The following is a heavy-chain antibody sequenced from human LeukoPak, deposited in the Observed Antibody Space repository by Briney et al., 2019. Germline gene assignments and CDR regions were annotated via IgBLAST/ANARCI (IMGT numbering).Heavy chain of an antibody. J-gene: IGHJ5*02. CDR2: IYYSGTT. V-gene: IGHV4-59*08. Sequence: XIRQPPXXXVXXXXYIYYSGTTNYNPSLKSRVTISVDTSKNQFSLKLSSVTAADTAVYYCARLIASTEYDFWSGYYNWFDPWGQGTLVTVSS. D-gene: IGHD3-3*01. CDR3: ARLIASTEYDFWSGYYNWFDP.